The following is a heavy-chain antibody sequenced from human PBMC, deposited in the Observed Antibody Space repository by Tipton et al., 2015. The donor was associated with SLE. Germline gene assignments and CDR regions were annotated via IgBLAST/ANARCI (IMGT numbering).Heavy chain of an antibody. V-gene: IGHV4-34*01. Sequence: TLSLTCAVYGGSFRGYYWSWMRQPPGKGLEWLGEINYSGGTNYNPSLKSRVTISVDTSRMQFSLKMNSVTAADTAIYYRARGFFTSTWTQDAFDIWGQGTLVTVSS. J-gene: IGHJ3*02. CDR1: GGSFRGYY. CDR3: ARGFFTSTWTQDAFDI. CDR2: INYSGGT. D-gene: IGHD6-13*01.